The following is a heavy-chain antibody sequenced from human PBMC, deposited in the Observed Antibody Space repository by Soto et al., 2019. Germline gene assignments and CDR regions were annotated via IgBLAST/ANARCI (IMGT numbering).Heavy chain of an antibody. CDR2: IYHSGST. D-gene: IGHD3-10*01. CDR3: ARDQNGSGNYYTRYFDY. Sequence: SETLALTCAVSGGSINSRYWWSWGRQSPGKGLEWIGEIYHSGSTNYNPSLKSRVTISVDKSKNQFSLNLSSVTAADTAVYYCARDQNGSGNYYTRYFDYWGQGTLVT. V-gene: IGHV4-4*02. CDR1: GGSINSRYW. J-gene: IGHJ4*02.